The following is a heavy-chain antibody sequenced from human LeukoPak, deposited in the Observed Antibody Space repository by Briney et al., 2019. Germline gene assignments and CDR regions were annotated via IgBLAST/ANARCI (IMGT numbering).Heavy chain of an antibody. CDR1: GFTFSGSA. CDR2: IRSKANSYAT. Sequence: PGGSLTLSCAASGFTFSGSAMHWVRQASGKGLEWVGRIRSKANSYATAYAASVKGRFTISRDDSKNTAYLQMNSLKTEDTAVYYCTRGAYSGYVYYWGQGTLVTVSS. J-gene: IGHJ4*02. V-gene: IGHV3-73*01. D-gene: IGHD5-12*01. CDR3: TRGAYSGYVYY.